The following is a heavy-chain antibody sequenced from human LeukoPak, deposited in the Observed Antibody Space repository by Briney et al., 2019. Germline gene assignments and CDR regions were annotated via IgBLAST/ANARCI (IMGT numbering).Heavy chain of an antibody. CDR3: AKHPGGFTGIVNYYYMDV. CDR1: GFTFSSYS. Sequence: GGSLRLSCAASGFTFSSYSMNWVRQAPGKGLEWVSSISGSGGSPYYADSVKGRFTISRDNSKNTLYLQMNSLRLEDTAVYYCAKHPGGFTGIVNYYYMDVWGEGTTVTVSS. J-gene: IGHJ6*03. D-gene: IGHD3-16*02. V-gene: IGHV3-23*01. CDR2: ISGSGGSP.